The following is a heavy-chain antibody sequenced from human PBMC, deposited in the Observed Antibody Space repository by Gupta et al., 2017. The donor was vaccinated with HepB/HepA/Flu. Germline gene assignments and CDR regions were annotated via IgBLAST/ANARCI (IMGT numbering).Heavy chain of an antibody. J-gene: IGHJ4*02. CDR1: GFTFRSHY. CDR2: IKPDGDDK. D-gene: IGHD2-8*02. V-gene: IGHV3-7*01. CDR3: ARVSHYGGVNFDY. Sequence: EVQLVESGGDLVQPGGSLSLSCAASGFTFRSHYMSWVRQAPGKGLAWVATIKPDGDDKYYVDSLKGRFTISRDNAKNSLFLQMNNLREEDTAVYYCARVSHYGGVNFDYWGQGTLVTVSS.